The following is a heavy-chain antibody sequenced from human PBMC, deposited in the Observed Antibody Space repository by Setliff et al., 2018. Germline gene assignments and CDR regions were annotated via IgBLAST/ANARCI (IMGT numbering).Heavy chain of an antibody. Sequence: ASVKVSCKASGYTFTNYGISWVRQAPGQGLEWMGWISAYNGDRSSAQKLQDRVTMTTDTSTSTAYMEVRSLRSDDTAVYYCAREAQYSTSSRPYYYYGMDVWGQGTTVTVSS. J-gene: IGHJ6*02. D-gene: IGHD6-6*01. V-gene: IGHV1-18*01. CDR1: GYTFTNYG. CDR3: AREAQYSTSSRPYYYYGMDV. CDR2: ISAYNGDR.